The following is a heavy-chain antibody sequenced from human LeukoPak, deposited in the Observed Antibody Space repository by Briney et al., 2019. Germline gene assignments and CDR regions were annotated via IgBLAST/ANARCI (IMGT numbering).Heavy chain of an antibody. CDR1: GFTFSSYA. CDR3: ARLDVAGRDYYYGMDV. V-gene: IGHV3-30-3*01. CDR2: ISYDGSNK. D-gene: IGHD6-19*01. Sequence: PGRSLRLSCAASGFTFSSYAMHWVRQAPGKGLEWVAVISYDGSNKYYADSLKGRFTISRDNSKNTLYLQMNSLRAEDTAVYYCARLDVAGRDYYYGMDVWGQGTTVTVSS. J-gene: IGHJ6*02.